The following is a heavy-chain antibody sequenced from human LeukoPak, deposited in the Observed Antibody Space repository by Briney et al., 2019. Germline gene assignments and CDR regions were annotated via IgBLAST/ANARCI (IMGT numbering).Heavy chain of an antibody. J-gene: IGHJ4*02. V-gene: IGHV1-69*05. CDR3: ARETIFGVVQGYFDY. Sequence: GASVKVSCKASGGTFSSYAISWVQQAPGQGLEWMGRIIPIFGTANYAQKFQGRVTITTDESTSTAYMELSSLRSEDTAVYYCARETIFGVVQGYFDYWGQGTLVTVSS. D-gene: IGHD3-3*01. CDR2: IIPIFGTA. CDR1: GGTFSSYA.